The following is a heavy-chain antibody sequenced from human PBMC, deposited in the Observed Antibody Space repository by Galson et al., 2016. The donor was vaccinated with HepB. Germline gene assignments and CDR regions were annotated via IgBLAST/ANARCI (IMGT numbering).Heavy chain of an antibody. CDR1: GFTFSSYW. CDR3: ASAHGLDY. CDR2: VNTDGSIT. J-gene: IGHJ4*02. Sequence: SLRLSCAASGFTFSSYWMHWVRQAPGKGLVLVSRVNTDGSITAYADSVQGRFTISRDNAKNTLYLQMNSLRVEDTAVYYCASAHGLDYWGQGTLVTVSS. V-gene: IGHV3-74*01.